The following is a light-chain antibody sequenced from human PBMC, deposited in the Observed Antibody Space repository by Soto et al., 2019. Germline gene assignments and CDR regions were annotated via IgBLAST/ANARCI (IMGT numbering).Light chain of an antibody. CDR3: QQYNQWPPYT. J-gene: IGKJ2*01. Sequence: EIVMTQSPATLSVSPGERATLFCRASQSVGRTLAWYQQKPGQSPRLLVYGASTRANGTPARFSGSGSGTEFTLTISSLQSEDVAVYYCQQYNQWPPYTCGQGTKVEIK. CDR2: GAS. CDR1: QSVGRT. V-gene: IGKV3-15*01.